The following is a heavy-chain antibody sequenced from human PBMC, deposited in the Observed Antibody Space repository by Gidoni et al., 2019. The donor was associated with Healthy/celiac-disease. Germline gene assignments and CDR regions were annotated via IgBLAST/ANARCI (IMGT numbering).Heavy chain of an antibody. Sequence: EVQLVESGGGLVKPGGSLRLSCAASGFTFSTAWMSWVRQAPGKGLEWVGRIKSKTDGGTTDYAAPVKGRFTISRDDSKNTLYLQMNSLKTEDTAVYYCTPGTNEMVRGVIIARRAFDYWGQGTLVTVSS. J-gene: IGHJ4*02. CDR3: TPGTNEMVRGVIIARRAFDY. CDR1: GFTFSTAW. D-gene: IGHD3-10*01. CDR2: IKSKTDGGTT. V-gene: IGHV3-15*01.